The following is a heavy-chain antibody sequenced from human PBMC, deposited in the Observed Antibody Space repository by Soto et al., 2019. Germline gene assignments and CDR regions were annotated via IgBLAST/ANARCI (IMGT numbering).Heavy chain of an antibody. CDR1: GASINNYY. Sequence: SETLYLTCTVTGASINNYYCTWIRQPPGKGLEWIGYIYYSGGTNYNPSLKSRVTTSVDTSNSQFSLKLSSVTAADTAVYYCARRYSGYDDAFDIWGQGTMVT. D-gene: IGHD5-12*01. CDR3: ARRYSGYDDAFDI. CDR2: IYYSGGT. J-gene: IGHJ3*02. V-gene: IGHV4-59*01.